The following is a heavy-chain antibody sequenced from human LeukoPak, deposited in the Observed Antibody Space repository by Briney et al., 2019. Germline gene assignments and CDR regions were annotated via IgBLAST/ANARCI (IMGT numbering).Heavy chain of an antibody. CDR1: GFTFTTYW. CDR2: INSDGSIT. D-gene: IGHD5-18*01. J-gene: IGHJ6*02. Sequence: GGSLRLSCAASGFTFTTYWMHWVRQAPGNGLVWVSHINSDGSITSYADSVKGRFTISRDNAKNTLYLQMNSLRAEDTAVYYCARDAVDTANAVWGQGTTVTVSS. CDR3: ARDAVDTANAV. V-gene: IGHV3-74*01.